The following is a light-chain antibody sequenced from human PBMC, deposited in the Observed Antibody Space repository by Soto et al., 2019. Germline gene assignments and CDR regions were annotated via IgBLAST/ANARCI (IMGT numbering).Light chain of an antibody. CDR1: NSDVGGYNY. CDR2: DVS. CDR3: CSYAGSYTYV. J-gene: IGLJ1*01. Sequence: QSVLTQPASVSGSPGQSITISCTGTNSDVGGYNYVSWYQQHPGKAPELMIYDVSKRPSGVPDRFSGSKSGNTASLTISGLQAEDEADYYCCSYAGSYTYVFGTGTKVTVL. V-gene: IGLV2-11*01.